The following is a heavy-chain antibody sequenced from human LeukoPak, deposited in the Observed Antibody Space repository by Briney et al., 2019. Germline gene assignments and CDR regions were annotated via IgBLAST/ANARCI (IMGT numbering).Heavy chain of an antibody. Sequence: PSETLSLTCTVSGSSISSGVYYWSWIRQPAGKGLEWIGRIHTRGTTNYNPSLKSRVTIPVDTPKSQFSLNLSSVTAADTGVYYCARAPEYGWGSYLLYWGQGIQVTVSS. CDR2: IHTRGTT. D-gene: IGHD3-10*01. CDR3: ARAPEYGWGSYLLY. CDR1: GSSISSGVYY. V-gene: IGHV4-61*02. J-gene: IGHJ4*02.